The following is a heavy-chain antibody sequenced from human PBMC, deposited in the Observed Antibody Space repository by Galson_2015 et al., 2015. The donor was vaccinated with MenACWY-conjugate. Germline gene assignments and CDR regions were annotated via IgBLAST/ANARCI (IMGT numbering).Heavy chain of an antibody. CDR3: ARWGPGSCLHEY. CDR2: NSANNGVT. J-gene: IGHJ4*02. D-gene: IGHD3-16*01. CDR1: GYTFTRYV. Sequence: SVKVSCKASGYTFTRYVVSWSPQAPGQGLEWMGWNSANNGVTNSALKLQDRVSMTTDTSTTSAYMELRSLTSDDTAVYYCARWGPGSCLHEYWGQGTLVTVSS. V-gene: IGHV1-18*01.